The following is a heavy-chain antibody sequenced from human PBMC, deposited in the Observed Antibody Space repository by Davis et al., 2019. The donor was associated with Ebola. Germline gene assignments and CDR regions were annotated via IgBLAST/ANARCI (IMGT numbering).Heavy chain of an antibody. CDR2: IYSGGDT. V-gene: IGHV3-53*01. Sequence: GESLQISCEASGFTVSSYYMNWVRQAPGKGLEWVSVIYSGGDTYYTDSVKGRFTISRDNSKNTLYLQINSLRAEDTAVYYCAKARRDYPSPGSYDYWGQGTLVTVSS. CDR3: AKARRDYPSPGSYDY. D-gene: IGHD3-10*01. J-gene: IGHJ4*02. CDR1: GFTVSSYY.